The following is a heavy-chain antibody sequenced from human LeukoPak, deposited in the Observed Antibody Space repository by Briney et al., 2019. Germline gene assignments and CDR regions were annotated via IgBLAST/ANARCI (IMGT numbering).Heavy chain of an antibody. J-gene: IGHJ4*02. CDR3: ARHFESLPDY. CDR2: IYYSGST. D-gene: IGHD3-9*01. Sequence: ETLSLTCXXXGGSISSSSYYWGWIRQPPGKGLEWIGSIYYSGSTYYNPSLKSRVTISVYTSKNQFSLKLSSVTAADTAVYYCARHFESLPDYWGQGTLVTVSS. CDR1: GGSISSSSYY. V-gene: IGHV4-39*01.